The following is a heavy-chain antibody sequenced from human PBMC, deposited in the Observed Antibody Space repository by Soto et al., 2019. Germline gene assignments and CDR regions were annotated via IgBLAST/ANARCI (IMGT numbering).Heavy chain of an antibody. CDR3: TTRGVTIFGVVIEY. J-gene: IGHJ4*02. CDR1: GFTFSNAW. Sequence: EVQLVESGGGLVKPGGSLRLSCAASGFTFSNAWMSWVRQAPGKGLEWVGRIKSKTGGGTTDYAAPVKGRFTISRDDSKNTLYLQMNSLKTEDTAVYYCTTRGVTIFGVVIEYWGQGTLVIVSS. V-gene: IGHV3-15*01. CDR2: IKSKTGGGTT. D-gene: IGHD3-3*01.